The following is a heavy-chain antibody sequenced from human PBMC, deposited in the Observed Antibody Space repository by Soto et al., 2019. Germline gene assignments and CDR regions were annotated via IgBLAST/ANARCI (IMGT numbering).Heavy chain of an antibody. Sequence: ASVKVSCKASGYTFSDYYIHWVRQAPGQGLEWMGWINPNSGGTKYAPKFQGGVTMTRDTSITTAYMELSRLRSGDTAVYYCAREPATAKPEGVDFWGQGALVTVSS. CDR3: AREPATAKPEGVDF. CDR1: GYTFSDYY. V-gene: IGHV1-2*02. CDR2: INPNSGGT. J-gene: IGHJ4*02. D-gene: IGHD1-1*01.